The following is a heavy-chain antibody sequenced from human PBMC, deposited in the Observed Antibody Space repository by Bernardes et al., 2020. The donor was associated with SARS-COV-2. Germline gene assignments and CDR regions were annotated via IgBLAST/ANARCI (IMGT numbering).Heavy chain of an antibody. CDR1: GGSISSGDYY. CDR2: FYASGST. D-gene: IGHD6-6*01. CDR3: ARGAVGTARPDYFDH. J-gene: IGHJ4*02. Sequence: SETLSLTCTASGGSISSGDYYWSWIRQPAGKGLEWIGRFYASGSTTYSPSLKSRVSMSADTSRNQFSLKLTSVTAADTAVYYCARGAVGTARPDYFDHWGQGILVTVSS. V-gene: IGHV4-61*02.